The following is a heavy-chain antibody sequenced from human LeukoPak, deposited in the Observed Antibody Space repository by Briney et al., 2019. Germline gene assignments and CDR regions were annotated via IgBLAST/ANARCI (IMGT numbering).Heavy chain of an antibody. CDR2: IKQDGSEK. CDR3: ARDGSYYYGMDV. Sequence: GGCLRPSCAASGFSFNSYWMSWVRQAPGTGLEWVANIKQDGSEKYYVDSVKGRFTISRDNAKNSLYLQMNSLRAEDTALYYCARDGSYYYGMDVWGQGTTVTVSS. J-gene: IGHJ6*02. CDR1: GFSFNSYW. V-gene: IGHV3-7*05.